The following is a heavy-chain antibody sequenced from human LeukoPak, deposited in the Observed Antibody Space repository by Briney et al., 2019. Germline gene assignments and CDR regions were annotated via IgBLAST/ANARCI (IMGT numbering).Heavy chain of an antibody. CDR2: INPSGGST. CDR1: GDTFTMYY. V-gene: IGHV1-46*01. D-gene: IGHD6-6*01. CDR3: ARGSIAAH. Sequence: ASVKVSCEASGDTFTMYYMHFVRQTPGEGRECMGIINPSGGSTSHAQKLQGRVTMTTATSTSTAYMDLRSLRSDATAVYYCARGSIAAHWGQGTLVTVSS. J-gene: IGHJ4*02.